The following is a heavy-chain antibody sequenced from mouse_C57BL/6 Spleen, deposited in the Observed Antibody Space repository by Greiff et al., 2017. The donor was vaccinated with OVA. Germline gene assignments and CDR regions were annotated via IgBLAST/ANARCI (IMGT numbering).Heavy chain of an antibody. CDR1: GFTFTSYW. Sequence: QVQLQQPGAELVRPGSSVKLSCKASGFTFTSYWMHWVKQRPIQGLEWIGNIDPSDSETHYNQKFKDKATLTVDKSSSTAYMQLSSLTSEDSAVYYCARFYDGYYADYFDYWGQGTTLTVSS. J-gene: IGHJ2*01. CDR3: ARFYDGYYADYFDY. CDR2: IDPSDSET. D-gene: IGHD2-3*01. V-gene: IGHV1-52*01.